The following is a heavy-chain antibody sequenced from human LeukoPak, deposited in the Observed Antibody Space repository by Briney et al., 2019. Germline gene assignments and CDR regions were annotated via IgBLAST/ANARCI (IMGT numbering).Heavy chain of an antibody. J-gene: IGHJ5*02. CDR2: IDTGVST. Sequence: SQTLSLTCTVSRGSISSYYWSRIRHPAGKGLGWGGRIDTGVSTYYNPSPKRRVTMSAATSTTQFYLKLSSVTAADTAVYYCARVLRYIAWSQNWFDPGGQGTLVTVSS. V-gene: IGHV4-4*07. D-gene: IGHD3-9*01. CDR3: ARVLRYIAWSQNWFDP. CDR1: RGSISSYY.